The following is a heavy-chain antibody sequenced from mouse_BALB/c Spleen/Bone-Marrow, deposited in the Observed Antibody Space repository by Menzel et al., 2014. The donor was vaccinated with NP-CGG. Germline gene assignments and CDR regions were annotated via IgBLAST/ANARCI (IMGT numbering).Heavy chain of an antibody. J-gene: IGHJ3*01. Sequence: QVQLQQSGPGLVQPSQSLSIPCTVSGFSLXSYGVHWVRQSPGKGLEWLGVIWSGGSTDYNAAFISRLSISKDNSKSQVFFKMSSLQANDTAIYYCARNSRGYGNSFAYWGQGTLVTVSA. D-gene: IGHD2-10*02. CDR3: ARNSRGYGNSFAY. CDR2: IWSGGST. CDR1: GFSLXSYG. V-gene: IGHV2-2*02.